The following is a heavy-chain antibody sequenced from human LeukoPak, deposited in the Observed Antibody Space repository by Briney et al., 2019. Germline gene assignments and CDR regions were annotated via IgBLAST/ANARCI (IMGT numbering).Heavy chain of an antibody. Sequence: PGGSLRLSCAASGLTFGNYGIHWVRQAPGKGLEWVAVISYDGTNKYYADSVKGRFTISRDNAKNSLYLQMNSLRAEDTAVYYCVRDRYDILTGYNDAFDIWGQGTMVTVSS. J-gene: IGHJ3*02. V-gene: IGHV3-30-3*01. CDR1: GLTFGNYG. D-gene: IGHD3-9*01. CDR2: ISYDGTNK. CDR3: VRDRYDILTGYNDAFDI.